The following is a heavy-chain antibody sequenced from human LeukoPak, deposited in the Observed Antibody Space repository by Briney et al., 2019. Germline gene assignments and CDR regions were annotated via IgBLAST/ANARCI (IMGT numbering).Heavy chain of an antibody. CDR2: ISGSGGST. CDR1: GFTFSSYA. D-gene: IGHD3-22*01. J-gene: IGHJ4*02. CDR3: AKYPRLSYYYDSSGYYPYYFDY. Sequence: PGGSLRLSCAASGFTFSSYAMSRVRQAPGKGLEWVSAISGSGGSTYYADSVKGRFTISGDNSKNTLYLQMNSLRAEDTAVYYCAKYPRLSYYYDSSGYYPYYFDYWGQGTPVTVSS. V-gene: IGHV3-23*01.